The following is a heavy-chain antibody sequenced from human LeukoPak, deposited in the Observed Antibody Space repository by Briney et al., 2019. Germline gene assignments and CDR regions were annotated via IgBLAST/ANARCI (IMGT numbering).Heavy chain of an antibody. J-gene: IGHJ4*02. CDR2: INPSGGST. CDR3: ARGTMNLDY. Sequence: ASVKVSCKASGYTFTSYYMHWVRQAPGQGLEWMGIINPSGGSTSYAQKFQGRVTMTTDTSTSTAYMELRSLRSDDTAVYYCARGTMNLDYWGQGTLVTVSS. CDR1: GYTFTSYY. V-gene: IGHV1-46*01. D-gene: IGHD3-22*01.